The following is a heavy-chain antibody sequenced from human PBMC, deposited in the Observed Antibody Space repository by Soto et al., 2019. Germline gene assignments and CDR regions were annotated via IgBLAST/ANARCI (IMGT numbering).Heavy chain of an antibody. CDR2: VDPGDGET. D-gene: IGHD2-21*01. J-gene: IGHJ5*02. Sequence: EVQLVQSGAEVKRPGTTVKISCKVSGSSFSDYYIHWVQQAPGKGLQWMGLVDPGDGETKYAEKFQGRLTITADASTNTVYMQLSSLRSEDTAMYYCATARHTLTIVVIPSAVGNWFYTWGQGTLVTVSS. CDR1: GSSFSDYY. CDR3: ATARHTLTIVVIPSAVGNWFYT. V-gene: IGHV1-69-2*01.